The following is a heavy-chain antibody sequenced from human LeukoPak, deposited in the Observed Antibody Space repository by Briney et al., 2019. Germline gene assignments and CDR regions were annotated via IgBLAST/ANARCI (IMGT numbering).Heavy chain of an antibody. D-gene: IGHD2-15*01. CDR3: ARGMTPLS. Sequence: SLRLSCAASGFRFDDYGMHWVRQGPGKGLEWVAGISWNGGSIGYVDSVKGRFTISRDNAKNSLYLQMNSLRAEDTAVYYCARGMTPLSWGQGTLVTVSS. CDR1: GFRFDDYG. V-gene: IGHV3-9*01. CDR2: ISWNGGSI. J-gene: IGHJ5*02.